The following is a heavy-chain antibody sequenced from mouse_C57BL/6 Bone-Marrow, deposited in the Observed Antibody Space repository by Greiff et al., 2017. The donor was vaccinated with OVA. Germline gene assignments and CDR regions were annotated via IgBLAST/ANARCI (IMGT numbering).Heavy chain of an antibody. CDR3: AGAGYRLWFAY. CDR1: GYSITSGYY. Sequence: EVQLQESGPGLVKPSQSLSLTCSVTGYSITSGYYWNWIRQLPGNKLEWMGYISYDGSNNYNPSLKNRISITRDTSKNQFFLKLNSVTTEDTATYYCAGAGYRLWFAYWGQGTLVTVSA. J-gene: IGHJ3*01. V-gene: IGHV3-6*01. CDR2: ISYDGSN. D-gene: IGHD2-14*01.